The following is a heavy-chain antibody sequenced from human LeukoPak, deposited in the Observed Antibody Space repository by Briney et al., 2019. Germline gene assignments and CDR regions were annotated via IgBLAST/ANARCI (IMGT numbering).Heavy chain of an antibody. J-gene: IGHJ4*02. CDR1: GGSFSGYY. CDR3: ARRARVVKVCRSGGSCYSTSYYFDY. V-gene: IGHV4-34*01. D-gene: IGHD2-15*01. Sequence: SETLSLTCAVYGGSFSGYYWSWIRQPPGKGLEWIGEIYHSGSTNYNPSLKSRVTISVDTSKNQFSLKLSSVTAADTAVYYCARRARVVKVCRSGGSCYSTSYYFDYWGQGTLVTVSS. CDR2: IYHSGST.